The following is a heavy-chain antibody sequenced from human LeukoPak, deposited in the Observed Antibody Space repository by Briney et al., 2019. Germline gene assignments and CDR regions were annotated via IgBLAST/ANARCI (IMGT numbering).Heavy chain of an antibody. Sequence: PSETLSLTCAVYGGSFSGYYWSWIRQPPGKGLEWIGEINHSGSTNYNPSLKSRVTISVDTSKNQFSLKLSSATAADTAVYYCARVGYSSSYHWFDPWGQGTLVTVSS. D-gene: IGHD6-6*01. CDR3: ARVGYSSSYHWFDP. J-gene: IGHJ5*02. CDR1: GGSFSGYY. V-gene: IGHV4-34*01. CDR2: INHSGST.